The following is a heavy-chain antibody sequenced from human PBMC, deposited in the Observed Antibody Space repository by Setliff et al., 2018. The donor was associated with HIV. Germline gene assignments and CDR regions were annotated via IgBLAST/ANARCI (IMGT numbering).Heavy chain of an antibody. D-gene: IGHD5-18*01. Sequence: PSETLSLTCSISGGSIDSYFWSWIRQSPGKGLEWIGYVYTRGGTNYNPSLKSRVTISVDTSKNQFSLKLTSVTAADTAVYYCARQPVDTASFDPWGQGTLVTVSS. V-gene: IGHV4-59*08. CDR2: VYTRGGT. CDR1: GGSIDSYF. J-gene: IGHJ5*02. CDR3: ARQPVDTASFDP.